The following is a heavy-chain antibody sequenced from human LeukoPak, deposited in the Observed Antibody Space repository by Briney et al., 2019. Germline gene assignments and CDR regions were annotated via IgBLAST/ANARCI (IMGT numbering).Heavy chain of an antibody. J-gene: IGHJ3*02. CDR1: GFTFSSYS. Sequence: GGSLRLSCAASGFTFSSYSMNWVRQAPGKGLEWVANIKQDGSEKYYVDSVKGRFTISRDNAKNSLYLQMNSLRAEDTAVYYCARDRYEYNWNSDAFDIWGQGTMVTVSS. D-gene: IGHD1/OR15-1a*01. V-gene: IGHV3-7*01. CDR2: IKQDGSEK. CDR3: ARDRYEYNWNSDAFDI.